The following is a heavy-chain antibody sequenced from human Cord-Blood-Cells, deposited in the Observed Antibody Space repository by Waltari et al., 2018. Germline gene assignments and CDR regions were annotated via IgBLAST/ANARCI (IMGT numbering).Heavy chain of an antibody. CDR2: FSPIFGTA. CDR3: AGEDYGSGSYYSDY. D-gene: IGHD3-10*01. J-gene: IGHJ4*02. Sequence: QGPEWMGGFSPIFGTANYAQKLQGRVTITADKSTSTAYMERSSLRSEDTAVYYCAGEDYGSGSYYSDYWGQGTLVTVSS. V-gene: IGHV1-69*06.